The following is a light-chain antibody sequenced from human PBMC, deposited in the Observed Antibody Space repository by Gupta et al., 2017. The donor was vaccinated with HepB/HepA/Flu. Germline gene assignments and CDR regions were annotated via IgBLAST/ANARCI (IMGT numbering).Light chain of an antibody. CDR3: EDWDNSLSQVV. CDR1: SSNVGRSF. CDR2: RNY. V-gene: IGLV1-47*01. Sequence: QSMLTQPPSASGTPGQRVTISCSGSSSNVGRSFVYWYQQFPGAANKRRNERNYQRPSGVPDRLAGYKAGSSDYPATRGLRSEYEAEDDGEDWDNSLSQVVFGGGTKLTVL. J-gene: IGLJ2*01.